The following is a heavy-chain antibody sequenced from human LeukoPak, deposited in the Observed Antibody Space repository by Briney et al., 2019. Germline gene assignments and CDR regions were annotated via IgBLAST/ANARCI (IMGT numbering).Heavy chain of an antibody. CDR2: IYYTGSA. J-gene: IGHJ4*02. Sequence: SETLSLTCTVSGGSVSRSPHYWGWIRQSPERGLEWIGSIYYTGSADYNPSLKSRVTISVDTSKNQFSLKLSSVTAADTAVYYCARKSGSYFYWGQGTLVTVSS. D-gene: IGHD1-26*01. CDR3: ARKSGSYFY. CDR1: GGSVSRSPHY. V-gene: IGHV4-39*07.